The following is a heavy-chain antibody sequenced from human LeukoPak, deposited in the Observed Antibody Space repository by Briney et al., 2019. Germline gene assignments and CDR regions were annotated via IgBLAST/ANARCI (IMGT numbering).Heavy chain of an antibody. J-gene: IGHJ6*04. CDR2: ISGSGGNT. CDR1: GFTFGNYV. Sequence: PGGSLRLSCAASGFTFGNYVMSWVRQAPGKGLEWVSTISGSGGNTYYAESLRGRFTISRDNSKNTLYLQMNSLRADGTAVYRCVIGARDYYYLMDVWGKGTTVTVSS. D-gene: IGHD2/OR15-2a*01. V-gene: IGHV3-23*01. CDR3: VIGARDYYYLMDV.